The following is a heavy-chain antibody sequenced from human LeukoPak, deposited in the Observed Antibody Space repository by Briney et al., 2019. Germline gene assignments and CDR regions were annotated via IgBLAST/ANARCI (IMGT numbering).Heavy chain of an antibody. Sequence: GGSLRLSCAASGFTFSHYWMSWVRHPGGRGLEWVANIKPDGSQKDYVDFVKGRFTISRDNAKNSLYLQMDSLRAEDTAVYFCAREDMWAFDIWGQGTMVTVSS. V-gene: IGHV3-7*01. J-gene: IGHJ3*02. D-gene: IGHD2-15*01. CDR1: GFTFSHYW. CDR2: IKPDGSQK. CDR3: AREDMWAFDI.